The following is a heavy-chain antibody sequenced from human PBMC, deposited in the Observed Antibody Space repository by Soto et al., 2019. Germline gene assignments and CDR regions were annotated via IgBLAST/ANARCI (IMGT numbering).Heavy chain of an antibody. Sequence: PGGSLRLSCAASVFTFSDYYMRWIRQAPGKGLEWVSYISSSSSYTNYADSVKGRFTIFRDNAKNSLYLQMNSLRAEDTAVYYCARPLPLQLWLRRPYYDYWGHGTLVTVSS. CDR1: VFTFSDYY. V-gene: IGHV3-11*06. CDR3: ARPLPLQLWLRRPYYDY. CDR2: ISSSSSYT. J-gene: IGHJ4*01. D-gene: IGHD5-18*01.